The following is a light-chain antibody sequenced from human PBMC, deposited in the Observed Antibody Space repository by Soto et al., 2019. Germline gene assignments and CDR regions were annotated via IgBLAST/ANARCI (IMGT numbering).Light chain of an antibody. Sequence: EIVMTQSPATLSVSPGERATLSCRASQSVSSNLAWYQHKPGQAPSLLIYGASTRATGIPATFSGSGSGTEFTLTVSSLQSEDFAVYYCQQYNNWPLPFGGGTKVEIK. J-gene: IGKJ4*01. CDR2: GAS. CDR1: QSVSSN. V-gene: IGKV3-15*01. CDR3: QQYNNWPLP.